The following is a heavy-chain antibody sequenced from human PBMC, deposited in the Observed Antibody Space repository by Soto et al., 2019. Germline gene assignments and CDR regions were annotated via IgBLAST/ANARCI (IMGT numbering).Heavy chain of an antibody. J-gene: IGHJ4*02. CDR3: ARDLPGYCSTTNCYYYFDF. D-gene: IGHD2-2*01. Sequence: EVQLVESGGALAQPGGSLRLSCAVSGFTFTSYSMSWVRQAPGEGLEWVANIRQDGHEKYYVDSVRGRFTISRDNAQNSLYLQMDSLRAEDTAMYYCARDLPGYCSTTNCYYYFDFWGQGTLVTVSS. V-gene: IGHV3-7*03. CDR1: GFTFTSYS. CDR2: IRQDGHEK.